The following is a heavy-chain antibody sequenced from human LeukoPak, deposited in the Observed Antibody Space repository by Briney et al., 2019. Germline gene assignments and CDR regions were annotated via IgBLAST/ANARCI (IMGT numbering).Heavy chain of an antibody. D-gene: IGHD6-6*01. J-gene: IGHJ5*02. V-gene: IGHV1-69*13. CDR3: ARDLLNEYSSSLPPRFDP. CDR1: GGTFSSYA. CDR2: IIPIFGTA. Sequence: SVKVSCKASGGTFSSYAISWVRQAPGQGLEWMGGIIPIFGTANYAQKFQGGVTITADESTSTAYMELSSLRSEDTAVYYCARDLLNEYSSSLPPRFDPWGQGTLVTVSS.